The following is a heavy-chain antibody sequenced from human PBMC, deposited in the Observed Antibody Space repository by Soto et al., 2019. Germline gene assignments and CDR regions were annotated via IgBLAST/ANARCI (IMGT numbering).Heavy chain of an antibody. D-gene: IGHD3-16*01. CDR3: AKGILSATIGPYAMDV. CDR2: MSYDGNYI. CDR1: GFAFSSYA. J-gene: IGHJ6*02. Sequence: GGSLRLSCEASGFAFSSYAMHWVRQAPGKGLELVGVMSYDGNYIYYADSVKGRFTISRDNSKNTLYVQVNSLRPEDTAVYYCAKGILSATIGPYAMDVWGQGTTVTVSS. V-gene: IGHV3-30*18.